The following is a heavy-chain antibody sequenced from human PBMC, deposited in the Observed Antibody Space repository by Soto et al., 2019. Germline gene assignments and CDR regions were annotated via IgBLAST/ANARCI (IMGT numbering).Heavy chain of an antibody. D-gene: IGHD6-6*01. Sequence: QVQLQESGPGLVKPSQTLSLTCTVSGGSISSGGYYWSWIRQHPGKGLEWIGYIYYSGSTYYNPSLKRRXXIXVXXSNNQFSLKLSSVTAADTAVYCCARGSSSYNWFDPWGQGTLVTVSS. CDR2: IYYSGST. V-gene: IGHV4-31*03. J-gene: IGHJ5*02. CDR1: GGSISSGGYY. CDR3: ARGSSSYNWFDP.